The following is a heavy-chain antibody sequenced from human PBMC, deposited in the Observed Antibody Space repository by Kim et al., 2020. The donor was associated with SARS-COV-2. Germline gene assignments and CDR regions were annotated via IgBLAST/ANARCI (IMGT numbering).Heavy chain of an antibody. D-gene: IGHD1-26*01. V-gene: IGHV4-39*02. J-gene: IGHJ4*02. CDR3: TRSSGSYYY. Sequence: GTTLYNPSLKSRVTISVDTSTNHFSLKLSSVTASDTAVYYCTRSSGSYYYWGQGTLVTVSS. CDR2: GTT.